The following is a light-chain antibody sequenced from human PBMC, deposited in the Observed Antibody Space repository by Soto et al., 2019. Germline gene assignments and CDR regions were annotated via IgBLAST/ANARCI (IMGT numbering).Light chain of an antibody. V-gene: IGKV1-39*01. CDR1: QTISTF. CDR3: QQTYKLTPT. Sequence: DIQLTQSPSSLSASVGDRVSITCRTSQTISTFLNWYHHRPGQAPKLLIYSISNLQSGVPSRFSGGGAGTEFTLTISSRQPEDFGSYSCQQTYKLTPTFGVGTRVQIK. CDR2: SIS. J-gene: IGKJ4*01.